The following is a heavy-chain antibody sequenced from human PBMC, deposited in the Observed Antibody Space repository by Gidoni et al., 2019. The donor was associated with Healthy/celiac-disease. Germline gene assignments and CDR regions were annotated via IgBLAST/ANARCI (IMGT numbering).Heavy chain of an antibody. J-gene: IGHJ6*03. CDR1: GFTVSSNY. CDR2: IYSGGST. V-gene: IGHV3-53*01. CDR3: ARDGPHYYYYMDV. Sequence: EVQMVESGGGWIQPGGSLRLSCAAAGFTVSSNYMRWVRQAPGKGLEWVSVIYSGGSTYYADSVKGRFTISRYNSKNTLYLQMNSLRAEDTAVYYCARDGPHYYYYMDVWGKGTTVTVSS.